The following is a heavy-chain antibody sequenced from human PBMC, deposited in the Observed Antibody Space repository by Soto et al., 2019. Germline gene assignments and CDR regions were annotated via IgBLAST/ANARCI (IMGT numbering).Heavy chain of an antibody. Sequence: EVQLVESGGGLVQPGGSLRLSCVASGFTFSSYSMVWVRQAPGKGLEWVSYIFASSTTIYYADSVKGRFTVSRDNAKNSLFLLMNSLRAEDTAVYYCARDKDWAFDYWGQGTLVIVSS. J-gene: IGHJ4*02. V-gene: IGHV3-48*04. CDR2: IFASSTTI. D-gene: IGHD3-9*01. CDR3: ARDKDWAFDY. CDR1: GFTFSSYS.